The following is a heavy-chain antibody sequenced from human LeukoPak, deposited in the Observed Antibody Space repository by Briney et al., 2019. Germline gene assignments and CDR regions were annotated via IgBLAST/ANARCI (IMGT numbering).Heavy chain of an antibody. CDR3: ARCGGSYACFQH. V-gene: IGHV3-33*01. J-gene: IGHJ1*01. CDR2: IWYDGSYK. Sequence: GGSLRLSCVASGFTFSNYGIHWVRQAPGKGLEWVAFIWYDGSYKYYADSVKGRFTISRDNSKNTLYLQINSLRAEDTAVYFCARCGGSYACFQHWGQGTLVTVSS. CDR1: GFTFSNYG. D-gene: IGHD1-26*01.